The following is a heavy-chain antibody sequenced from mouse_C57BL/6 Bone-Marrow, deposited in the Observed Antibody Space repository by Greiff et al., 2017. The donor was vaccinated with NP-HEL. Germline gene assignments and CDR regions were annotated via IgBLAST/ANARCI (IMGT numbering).Heavy chain of an antibody. CDR2: IYPGSGNT. D-gene: IGHD1-1*01. V-gene: IGHV1-76*01. CDR3: ARRDYYGSLAY. CDR1: GYTFTDYY. J-gene: IGHJ3*01. Sequence: VQLQQSGAELVRPGASVKLSCKASGYTFTDYYINWVKQRPGQGLEWIARIYPGSGNTYYNEKFKGKATLTAEKSSSTAYMQLSSLTSEDSAVYFCARRDYYGSLAYWGQGTLVTVSA.